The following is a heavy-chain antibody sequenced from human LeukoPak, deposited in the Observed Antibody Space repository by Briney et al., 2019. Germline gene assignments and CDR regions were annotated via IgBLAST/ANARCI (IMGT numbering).Heavy chain of an antibody. V-gene: IGHV1-2*02. Sequence: ASVKVSCKASGDTFTGYYMHWVRQAPGQGLEWMGWINPNSGGTDYAQKFQGRVTMTRDTSISTGYMELSRLRSDDTAVYYCARGRSDWFPPYGMDVWGQGTTVTVSS. CDR3: ARGRSDWFPPYGMDV. CDR2: INPNSGGT. CDR1: GDTFTGYY. J-gene: IGHJ6*02. D-gene: IGHD3/OR15-3a*01.